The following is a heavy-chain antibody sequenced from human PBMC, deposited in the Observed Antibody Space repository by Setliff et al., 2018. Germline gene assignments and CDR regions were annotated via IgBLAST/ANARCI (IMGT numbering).Heavy chain of an antibody. Sequence: ASVKVSCKASGYTFTDYYMHWVQQAPGKGLEWMGRVDPEDGHTKYAEKFQGRITISADMSLDIAHMELGSLTSEDTAVYYCTTGLRHGVPYFDLWGQGTLVSVSS. J-gene: IGHJ1*01. CDR3: TTGLRHGVPYFDL. V-gene: IGHV1-69-2*01. CDR1: GYTFTDYY. CDR2: VDPEDGHT. D-gene: IGHD3-9*01.